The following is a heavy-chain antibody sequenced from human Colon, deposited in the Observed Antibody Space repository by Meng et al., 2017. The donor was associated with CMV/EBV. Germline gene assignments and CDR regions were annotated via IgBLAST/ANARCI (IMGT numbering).Heavy chain of an antibody. D-gene: IGHD3-10*01. Sequence: SETLSLTCTVSGGSINTNTYYWAWIRQSPGKGLEWIGTFYSGGTSSFNPSLKSRVTISIDTSKNQFSLKMNSTTAADTAVYYCARIPQYQLLVIDYWGQGTLVTVSS. CDR2: FYSGGTS. CDR1: GGSINTNTYY. V-gene: IGHV4-39*01. CDR3: ARIPQYQLLVIDY. J-gene: IGHJ4*02.